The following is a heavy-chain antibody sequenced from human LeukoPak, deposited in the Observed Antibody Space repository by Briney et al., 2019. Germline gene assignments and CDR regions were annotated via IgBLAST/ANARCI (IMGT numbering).Heavy chain of an antibody. CDR2: ISGNGVST. Sequence: PGGSLRLSCAVSGFTFNSYAMTWVRQAPGQGLEWVSFISGNGVSTYYADSVKGRFTISRDNSKNTLYLQMNSLRAEDTAVYYCAKGRGSGWAMFDYWGQGTLVTVSS. D-gene: IGHD6-19*01. CDR3: AKGRGSGWAMFDY. J-gene: IGHJ4*02. CDR1: GFTFNSYA. V-gene: IGHV3-23*01.